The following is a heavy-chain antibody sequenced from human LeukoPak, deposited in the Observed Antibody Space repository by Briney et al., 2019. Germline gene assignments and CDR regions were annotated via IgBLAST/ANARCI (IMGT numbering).Heavy chain of an antibody. V-gene: IGHV3-7*01. CDR1: GLTFSSYS. Sequence: GGSLRLSCAASGLTFSSYSMNWVRQAPGKGLEWVGNIRQDDSEKNYVDSVKGRFTISRDNAKSSLYLQMNSLRAEDTAIYYCATDRKVGTWDPRFNYWGQGTLVTVSS. CDR2: IRQDDSEK. J-gene: IGHJ4*02. D-gene: IGHD4-23*01. CDR3: ATDRKVGTWDPRFNY.